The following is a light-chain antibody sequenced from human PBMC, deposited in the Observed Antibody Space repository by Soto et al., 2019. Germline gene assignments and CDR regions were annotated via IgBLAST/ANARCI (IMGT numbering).Light chain of an antibody. V-gene: IGKV1-17*01. CDR2: GAF. CDR3: LQHNKYPWT. J-gene: IGKJ1*01. Sequence: DLQMTQSPSSLSASVGDRVTVTCRASQGIRDELGWYQQKPGKPPKRLIYGAFNLQSGVPSRFSGSGSGTDFTLTISSLQPEDFATYYCLQHNKYPWTFGQGTKVEIK. CDR1: QGIRDE.